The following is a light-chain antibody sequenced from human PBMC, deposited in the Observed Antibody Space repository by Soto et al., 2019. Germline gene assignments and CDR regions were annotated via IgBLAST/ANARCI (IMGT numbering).Light chain of an antibody. Sequence: DIQMTQSPSSLSASVGDSVTITCRASQAISSYLAWYQQRPGKVPQLLIYAASTLQSGVPSRFSGSGSGTDFTLTISGLQLEDAAIYYCQRYRSASTFGQGTRLEI. V-gene: IGKV1-27*01. CDR3: QRYRSAST. CDR2: AAS. CDR1: QAISSY. J-gene: IGKJ5*01.